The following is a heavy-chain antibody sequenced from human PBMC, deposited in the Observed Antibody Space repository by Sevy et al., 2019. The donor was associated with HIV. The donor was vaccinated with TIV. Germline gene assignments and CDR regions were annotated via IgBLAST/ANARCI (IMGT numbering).Heavy chain of an antibody. CDR3: AKDHDNNWFDP. J-gene: IGHJ5*02. Sequence: GGSLRLSCAASGFTFRSYAMSWVRQAPGKGLEWVSSISGRGTSTYYADSVKGRFTISRDSSKSTLYLQMNSLRAEDTAIYFCAKDHDNNWFDPWGQGTLVTVSS. V-gene: IGHV3-23*01. D-gene: IGHD3-22*01. CDR1: GFTFRSYA. CDR2: ISGRGTST.